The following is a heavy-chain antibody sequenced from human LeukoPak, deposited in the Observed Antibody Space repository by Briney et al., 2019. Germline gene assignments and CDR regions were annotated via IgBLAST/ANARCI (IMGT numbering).Heavy chain of an antibody. D-gene: IGHD6-13*01. CDR2: INPNSGGT. CDR1: GYTFTGYY. Sequence: VASVKVSCKASGYTFTGYYMHWVRQAPGQGLEWMGWINPNSGGTNYAQKFQGRVTMTRDTSISTAYMELSRLRSDDTAVYYCARDRGQQLEHFDYWGQGTLVTVSS. J-gene: IGHJ4*02. V-gene: IGHV1-2*02. CDR3: ARDRGQQLEHFDY.